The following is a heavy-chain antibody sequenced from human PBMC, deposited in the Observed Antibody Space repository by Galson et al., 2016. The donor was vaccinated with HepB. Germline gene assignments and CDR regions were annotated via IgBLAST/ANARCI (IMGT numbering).Heavy chain of an antibody. CDR1: GYSFVSYW. J-gene: IGHJ3*02. D-gene: IGHD3-16*01. V-gene: IGHV5-51*01. CDR2: IYPDDSDT. Sequence: QSGAEVKQPGESLKISCKASGYSFVSYWIGWVRQTPGNGLEWMGIIYPDDSDTTCSPSFQGLVTISADKSISTAYLQWSSLKASDTAIYYCARRAYSFGLRGGAFDIWGQGTVVTVS. CDR3: ARRAYSFGLRGGAFDI.